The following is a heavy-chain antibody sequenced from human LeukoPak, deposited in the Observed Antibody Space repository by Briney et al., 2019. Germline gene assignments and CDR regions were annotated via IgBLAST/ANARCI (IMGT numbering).Heavy chain of an antibody. CDR2: VWFDNSNE. J-gene: IGHJ6*04. CDR3: AKGRGPTPLGDAGADV. V-gene: IGHV3-33*06. CDR1: GFKFNDYG. Sequence: GGPLRLSCTASGFKFNDYGMYWVRLPPQKGPEWVALVWFDNSNEHYADSVKGRFFISRNNDDNTLFLHMNSLTVEDTAVYYCAKGRGPTPLGDAGADVWGKGTAVAVSA. D-gene: IGHD1-26*01.